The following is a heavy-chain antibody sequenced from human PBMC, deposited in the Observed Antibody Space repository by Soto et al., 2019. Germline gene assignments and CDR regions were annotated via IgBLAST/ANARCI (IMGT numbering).Heavy chain of an antibody. V-gene: IGHV4-34*01. J-gene: IGHJ4*02. CDR1: GGSFSGYY. D-gene: IGHD6-19*01. Sequence: PSETLSLTCAVYGGSFSGYYWSWIRQPPGKGLEWIGEINHSGSTNYNPSLKSRVIISVDTSKNQFSLKVSSVTAADTAVYYCAPIRQQWLDDYWGQGTLVTVSS. CDR3: APIRQQWLDDY. CDR2: INHSGST.